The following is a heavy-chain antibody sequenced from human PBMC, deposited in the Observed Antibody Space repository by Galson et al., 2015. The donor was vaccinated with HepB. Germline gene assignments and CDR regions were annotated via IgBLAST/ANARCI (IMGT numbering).Heavy chain of an antibody. CDR2: ISTNTGKS. D-gene: IGHD3-3*01. CDR1: GYIFARHA. V-gene: IGHV7-4-1*02. J-gene: IGHJ6*02. CDR3: ARDGGSGRFLGV. Sequence: SVKVSCKASGYIFARHAMNWVRQAPGQGLEWMGWISTNTGKSAYAQVFSGRFVFSLDTSVNTAYLQISRLEAEDTAVYYCARDGGSGRFLGVWGQGTTVTVSS.